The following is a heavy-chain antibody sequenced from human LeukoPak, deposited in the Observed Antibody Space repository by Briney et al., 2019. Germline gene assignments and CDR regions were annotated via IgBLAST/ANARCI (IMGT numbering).Heavy chain of an antibody. CDR1: GGAISGYY. CDR3: ARYSSSFGWFDP. J-gene: IGHJ5*02. D-gene: IGHD2-2*01. CDR2: VYSSGST. Sequence: SDTLSLTCTVSGGAISGYYWSWIRQPAGKGLEWLGRVYSSGSTKYNPSLESRVAMSVDTSKNQFSLKLNFVTAADTAVYYCARYSSSFGWFDPWGQGTLVTVSS. V-gene: IGHV4-4*07.